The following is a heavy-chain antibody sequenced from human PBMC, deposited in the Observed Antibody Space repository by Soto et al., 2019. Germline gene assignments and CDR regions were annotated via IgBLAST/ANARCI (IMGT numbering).Heavy chain of an antibody. Sequence: PGGSLRLSCAASGFTFSSYSMNWVRQAPGKGLEWVSAISGSGGSTYYADSVKGRFTISRDNSKNTLYLQMNSLRAEDTAVYYCASRSSGWYFAYSGQGTLVTVSS. J-gene: IGHJ4*02. D-gene: IGHD6-19*01. CDR2: ISGSGGST. CDR3: ASRSSGWYFAY. V-gene: IGHV3-23*01. CDR1: GFTFSSYS.